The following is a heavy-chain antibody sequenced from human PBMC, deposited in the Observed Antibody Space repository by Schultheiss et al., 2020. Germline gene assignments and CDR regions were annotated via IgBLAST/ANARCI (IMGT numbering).Heavy chain of an antibody. CDR3: ARGLGYCSSTSCYRWFDP. J-gene: IGHJ5*02. Sequence: SQTLSLTCAVYGGSFSGYYWSWIRQPPGKGLEWIGEINHSGSTNYNPSLKSRVTISVDTSKNQFSLKLSSVTAADTAVYYCARGLGYCSSTSCYRWFDPWGQGTLVTVSS. V-gene: IGHV4-34*01. D-gene: IGHD2-2*01. CDR1: GGSFSGYY. CDR2: INHSGST.